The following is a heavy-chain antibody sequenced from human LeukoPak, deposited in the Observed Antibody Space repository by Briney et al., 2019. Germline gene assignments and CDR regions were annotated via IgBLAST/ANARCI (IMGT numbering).Heavy chain of an antibody. CDR3: GRLSRSLPEH. Sequence: GGSLRLSCTASGFSFSSYWMNWVRQAPGKGLEWVANIKQDGSEKNYVDSVRGQFTISRDNAKNSLYLEMNSLRAEDTAVYYCGRLSRSLPEHWGQGTLVTVSS. CDR1: GFSFSSYW. J-gene: IGHJ1*01. V-gene: IGHV3-7*01. CDR2: IKQDGSEK.